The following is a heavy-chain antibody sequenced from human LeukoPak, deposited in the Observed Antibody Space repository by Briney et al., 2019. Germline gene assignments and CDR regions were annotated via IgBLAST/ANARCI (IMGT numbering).Heavy chain of an antibody. D-gene: IGHD3-10*01. CDR2: IRYDGNNK. CDR1: GFTFSSYG. Sequence: GGSLRLSCAASGFTFSSYGMHWVRQAPGKGLEWVAFIRYDGNNKYYADSVKGRFTISRDNSKSTLYLQMNSLRAEDTAVYYCARIGATDFDYWGQGTLVTVSS. J-gene: IGHJ4*02. V-gene: IGHV3-30*02. CDR3: ARIGATDFDY.